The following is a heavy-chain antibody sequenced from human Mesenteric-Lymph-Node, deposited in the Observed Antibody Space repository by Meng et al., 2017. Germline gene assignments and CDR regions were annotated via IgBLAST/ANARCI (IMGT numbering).Heavy chain of an antibody. CDR3: ARDALTGYYKGWFDP. J-gene: IGHJ5*02. CDR2: ISYDGSNK. V-gene: IGHV3-30*04. CDR1: GFTFSSYA. D-gene: IGHD3-9*01. Sequence: GGSLRLSCAASGFTFSSYAMHWVRQAPGKGLEWVAVISYDGSNKYYADSVKGRFTISRDNSKNTLYLQMNSLRAEDTAVYYCARDALTGYYKGWFDPWGQGTLVTVSS.